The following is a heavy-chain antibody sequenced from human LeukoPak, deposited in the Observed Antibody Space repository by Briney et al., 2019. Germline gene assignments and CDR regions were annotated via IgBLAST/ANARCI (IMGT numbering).Heavy chain of an antibody. CDR3: AKTGSSSGSYYNFDY. V-gene: IGHV3-23*01. D-gene: IGHD3-10*01. CDR2: ISGSGGST. Sequence: GGSLRLSCVASGFTFSSYAMSWVRQAPGKGLEWVSAISGSGGSTYYADSVKGRFTISRDNSKNTLYLQMNSLRAEDTAVYYCAKTGSSSGSYYNFDYWGQGTLVTVSS. CDR1: GFTFSSYA. J-gene: IGHJ4*02.